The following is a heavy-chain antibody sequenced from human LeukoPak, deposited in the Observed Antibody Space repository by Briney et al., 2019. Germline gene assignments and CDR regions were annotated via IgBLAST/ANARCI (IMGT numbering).Heavy chain of an antibody. V-gene: IGHV1-2*02. CDR1: GYTFTGYY. J-gene: IGHJ4*02. D-gene: IGHD2-15*01. CDR2: INPNSGGT. CDR3: VRGGEFRYCGGTSCYSGDY. Sequence: ASVKVSCKASGYTFTGYYMHWVRQAPGQGLEWMGWINPNSGGTDYAQKFQGRVTMTRDTSISAAYVELSRLRSDDTAVYYCVRGGEFRYCGGTSCYSGDYWGQGTLVTVSS.